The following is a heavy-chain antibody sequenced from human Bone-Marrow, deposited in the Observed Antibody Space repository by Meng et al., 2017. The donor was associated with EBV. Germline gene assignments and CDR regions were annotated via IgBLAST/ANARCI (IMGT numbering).Heavy chain of an antibody. D-gene: IGHD3-22*01. V-gene: IGHV4-34*01. Sequence: QLQLQESGSGLVKPSXXXXPTXXVXXGSFLGYYWSWIRQPPGKGLEWIGEINHSGSTNYHPSIKSRVTISVDTSKNQFSLKLSSVTAADTAVYYCAREIRRVRYYYDSSGYYHFDYWGQGTLVTVSS. CDR3: AREIRRVRYYYDSSGYYHFDY. J-gene: IGHJ4*02. CDR2: INHSGST. CDR1: XGSFLGYY.